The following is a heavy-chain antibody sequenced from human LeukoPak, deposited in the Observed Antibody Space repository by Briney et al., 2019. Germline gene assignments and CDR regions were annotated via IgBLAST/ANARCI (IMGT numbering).Heavy chain of an antibody. D-gene: IGHD2-15*01. CDR1: GFTFSSYA. V-gene: IGHV3-23*01. CDR3: AKCSGGTPRTNDY. Sequence: PGGSLRLSCAASGFTFSSYAMSWVRQAPGKGLEWVSAISGSGGSTYYADSVKGRFTISRDNSKNTLYLQMNSLRAEDTAVYYRAKCSGGTPRTNDYWGQGTLVTVSS. CDR2: ISGSGGST. J-gene: IGHJ4*02.